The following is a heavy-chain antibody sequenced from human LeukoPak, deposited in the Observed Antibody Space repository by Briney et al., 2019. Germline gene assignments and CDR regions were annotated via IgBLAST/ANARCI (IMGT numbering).Heavy chain of an antibody. CDR2: INHSGST. Sequence: SETLSLTCAVYGGSFSGYYWSWIRQPPGKGLEWIGEINHSGSTNYNPSLKSRVTISVDTSKNQLSLKLSSVTAADTAVYYCARGHFEVVPAATSGRSYFDYWGQGTLVTVSS. D-gene: IGHD2-2*01. V-gene: IGHV4-34*01. CDR3: ARGHFEVVPAATSGRSYFDY. CDR1: GGSFSGYY. J-gene: IGHJ4*02.